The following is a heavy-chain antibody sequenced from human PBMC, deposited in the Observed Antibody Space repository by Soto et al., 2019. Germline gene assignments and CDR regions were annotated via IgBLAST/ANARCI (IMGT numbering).Heavy chain of an antibody. CDR2: INTSSGGT. V-gene: IGHV1-2*02. J-gene: IGHJ6*02. Sequence: ASVKVSCKASGYPFTGPDIYCDRQAPGQGSEWMGWINTSSGGTEFDEKFQGRLPVTRDTSLRIVFLELNSLTSDDTGVYFCERDFRPYSHGVDVWGQGTAVTVSS. CDR1: GYPFTGPD. CDR3: ERDFRPYSHGVDV. D-gene: IGHD4-4*01.